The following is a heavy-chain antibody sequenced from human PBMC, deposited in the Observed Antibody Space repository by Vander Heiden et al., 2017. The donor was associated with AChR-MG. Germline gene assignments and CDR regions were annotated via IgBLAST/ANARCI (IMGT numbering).Heavy chain of an antibody. J-gene: IGHJ4*02. CDR3: AKSPLQYCSGGSCYPLGFDY. CDR2: ISYDGSNK. V-gene: IGHV3-30*18. CDR1: GFTFSCYV. D-gene: IGHD2-15*01. Sequence: QVQLVESGGGVVQPGRSLRLSCAASGFTFSCYVMPLVRQAPGKGLEWVAVISYDGSNKYYADSVKGRFTISRDNSKNTLYLQMNSLRAEDTAVYYCAKSPLQYCSGGSCYPLGFDYWGQGTLVTVSS.